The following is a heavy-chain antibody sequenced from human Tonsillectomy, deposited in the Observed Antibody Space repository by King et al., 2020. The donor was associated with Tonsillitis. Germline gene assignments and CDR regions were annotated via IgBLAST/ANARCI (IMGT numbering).Heavy chain of an antibody. CDR1: GFTFSSYG. J-gene: IGHJ1*01. Sequence: VQLVESGGGVVQPGRSLRLSCAASGFTFSSYGMHWVRQAPGKGLEWVAVISYDGSNKYYADSVKGRFTISRDNSKNTLYLQMNSLRAEDTAEYYCAKSFLYYDILTGDYMAEYLQHWGQGTLVTVSS. CDR2: ISYDGSNK. CDR3: AKSFLYYDILTGDYMAEYLQH. V-gene: IGHV3-30*18. D-gene: IGHD3-9*01.